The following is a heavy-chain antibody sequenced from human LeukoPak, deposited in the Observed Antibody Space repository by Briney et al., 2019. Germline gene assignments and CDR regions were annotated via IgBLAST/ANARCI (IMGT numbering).Heavy chain of an antibody. D-gene: IGHD3-22*01. V-gene: IGHV3-21*01. J-gene: IGHJ4*02. CDR1: GFTFSSYS. Sequence: GGSLRLSCAAFGFTFSSYSMNWVRQAPGRGLEWVSSISNSSSYIYYADSMKGRFTISRDNAKNSLYLQMNSLRAEDTAVYYCASGGIVVVHQPDGIDYWGQGTLVTVSS. CDR2: ISNSSSYI. CDR3: ASGGIVVVHQPDGIDY.